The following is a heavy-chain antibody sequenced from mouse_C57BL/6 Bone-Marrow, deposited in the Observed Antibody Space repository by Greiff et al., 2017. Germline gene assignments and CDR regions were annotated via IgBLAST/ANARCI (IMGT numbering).Heavy chain of an antibody. V-gene: IGHV5-4*01. J-gene: IGHJ3*01. D-gene: IGHD1-1*01. CDR2: ISDGGSYT. CDR1: GFTFSSYA. Sequence: EVMLVESGGGLVKPGGSLKLSCAASGFTFSSYAMSWVRQTPEKRLEWVATISDGGSYTYYPDNVKGRFTISRDNAKNNLYLQMSHLKSEDTAMYYCARDQYYGSSAWFAYWGQGTLVTVSA. CDR3: ARDQYYGSSAWFAY.